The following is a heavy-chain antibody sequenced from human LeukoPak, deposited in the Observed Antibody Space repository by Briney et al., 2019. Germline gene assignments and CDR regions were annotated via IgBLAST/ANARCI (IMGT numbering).Heavy chain of an antibody. CDR1: GGSISRYY. D-gene: IGHD3-22*01. J-gene: IGHJ4*02. CDR3: ARWGYFDSSAYFVVDY. Sequence: SETLSLTCAVSGGSISRYYWNWNRQPPGERLEWIGWIHYSGSTAYNPSLESRVTMSVDTSKNHISLKMTSVTAADTATYYCARWGYFDSSAYFVVDYWGQGVPVTASS. V-gene: IGHV4-59*01. CDR2: IHYSGST.